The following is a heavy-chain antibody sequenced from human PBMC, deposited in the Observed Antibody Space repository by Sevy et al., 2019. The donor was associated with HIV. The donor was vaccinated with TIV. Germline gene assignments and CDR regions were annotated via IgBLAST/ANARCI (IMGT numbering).Heavy chain of an antibody. J-gene: IGHJ5*02. CDR1: GYTFTSYD. CDR2: MNPNSGNT. V-gene: IGHV1-8*01. Sequence: ASVKVSCKASGYTFTSYDINWVRQATGQGLEWMGWMNPNSGNTGYAQKFQGRVTMTRNTSISTAYMELSSLRSEDTXXXXXXXXXXXXXXXXXIRWFDPWGQGTLVTVSS. CDR3: XXXXXXXXXXXXIRWFDP.